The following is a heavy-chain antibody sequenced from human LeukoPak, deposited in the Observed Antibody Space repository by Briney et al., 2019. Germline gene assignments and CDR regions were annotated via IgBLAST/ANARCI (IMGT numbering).Heavy chain of an antibody. V-gene: IGHV4-38-2*02. CDR1: GFSITSGYF. CDR2: IYHNGDT. D-gene: IGHD1-26*01. CDR3: VRAESVGIFDV. Sequence: SETLTLTCPVSGFSITSGYFWGWIRQSPGKRLEWIGYIYHNGDTVYNPSLNSSLRRRVTLLVEPSKTQFSLSLNSVIAADTAVFYCVRAESVGIFDVWGQGILVTVSS. J-gene: IGHJ4*02.